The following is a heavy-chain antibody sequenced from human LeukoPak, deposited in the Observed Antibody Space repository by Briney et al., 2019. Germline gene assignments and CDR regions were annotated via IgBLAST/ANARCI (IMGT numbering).Heavy chain of an antibody. D-gene: IGHD3-22*01. V-gene: IGHV3-49*03. CDR3: TRADYYDSSGYHPMFDY. CDR2: IRSKAYGGTT. Sequence: PGRSLRLSCTASGFTFGDYAMSWFRQAPGKGLEWVGFIRSKAYGGTTEYAASVKGRFTISRDDSKSIAYLQMNSLKTEDTAVYYCTRADYYDSSGYHPMFDYWGQGTLVTVSS. CDR1: GFTFGDYA. J-gene: IGHJ4*02.